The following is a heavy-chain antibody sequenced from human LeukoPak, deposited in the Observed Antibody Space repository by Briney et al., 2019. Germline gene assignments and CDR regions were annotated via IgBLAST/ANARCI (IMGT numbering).Heavy chain of an antibody. D-gene: IGHD2-21*01. Sequence: GGSLRLSCAASGFTFSSYWMSWVHQAPGKGLEWVANIKQDGSEKYYVDSVKGRFTISRDNAKNSLYLQMNSLRAEDTAVYYCVKYGGDLGVAFDCWGQGTLVTVSS. J-gene: IGHJ4*02. CDR1: GFTFSSYW. V-gene: IGHV3-7*01. CDR2: IKQDGSEK. CDR3: VKYGGDLGVAFDC.